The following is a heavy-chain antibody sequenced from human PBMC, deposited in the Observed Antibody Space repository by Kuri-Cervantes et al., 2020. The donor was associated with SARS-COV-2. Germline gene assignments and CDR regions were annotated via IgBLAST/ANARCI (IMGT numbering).Heavy chain of an antibody. D-gene: IGHD1-26*01. CDR3: AKGPVGATGAFDI. V-gene: IGHV3-23*01. CDR1: AFTFSSYA. CDR2: ISGSGGST. Sequence: GEYLKISCAASAFTFSSYAMSWVRQAPGKGLEWVSAISGSGGSTYYADSVKGRFTISRDNSKNTLYLQMNSLRAEDTAVYYCAKGPVGATGAFDIWGQGTMVTVSS. J-gene: IGHJ3*02.